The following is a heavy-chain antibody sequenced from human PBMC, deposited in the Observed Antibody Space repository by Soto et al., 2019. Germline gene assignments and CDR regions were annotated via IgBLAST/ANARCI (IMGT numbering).Heavy chain of an antibody. CDR1: GYTFTSYD. CDR2: MNPNSGNT. J-gene: IGHJ4*02. V-gene: IGHV1-8*01. CDR3: ARGITLPTPLDY. D-gene: IGHD1-20*01. Sequence: ASVKVSCKASGYTFTSYDINWVRQATGQGLEWMGWMNPNSGNTVYAQKFQGRVTITGDTSASTAYMELSSLRSEDTAVYYCARGITLPTPLDYWGQGTLVTVSS.